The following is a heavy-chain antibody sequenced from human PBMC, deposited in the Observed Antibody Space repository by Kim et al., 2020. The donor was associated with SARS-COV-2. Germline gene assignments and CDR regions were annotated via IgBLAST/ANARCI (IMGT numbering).Heavy chain of an antibody. CDR2: NT. D-gene: IGHD6-19*01. Sequence: NTRYAQKGQARVAITRDTSATTAYLELSGLRSEDTAVYYCAREAVAGSFDHWGQGTLVTGSS. CDR3: AREAVAGSFDH. J-gene: IGHJ4*02. V-gene: IGHV1-3*01.